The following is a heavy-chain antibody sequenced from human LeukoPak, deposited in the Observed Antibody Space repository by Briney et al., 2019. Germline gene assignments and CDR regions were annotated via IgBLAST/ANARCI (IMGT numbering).Heavy chain of an antibody. Sequence: GGSLRLSCAASGFTVSSNYMSWVRQAPGKGLEWVSIIYSGGSTYYADSVKGRFTISRDNPKNMPYLQMNSLRVEDTAVYYCTRGEDWGQGTLVTVSS. J-gene: IGHJ4*02. D-gene: IGHD3-10*01. CDR2: IYSGGST. CDR1: GFTVSSNY. V-gene: IGHV3-53*01. CDR3: TRGED.